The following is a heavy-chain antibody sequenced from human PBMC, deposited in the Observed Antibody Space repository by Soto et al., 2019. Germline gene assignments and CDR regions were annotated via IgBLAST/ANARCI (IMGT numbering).Heavy chain of an antibody. CDR3: ARDRGCSSTSCYLNWFDH. CDR2: INSDGSST. V-gene: IGHV3-74*01. Sequence: GGSLRLSCAASGFTFSSYWMHWVRQAPGKGLVWVSRINSDGSSTSYADSVKGRFTISRDNAKNTLYLQMNSLRAEDTAVYYCARDRGCSSTSCYLNWFDHWGQGTLVTVSS. D-gene: IGHD2-2*01. CDR1: GFTFSSYW. J-gene: IGHJ5*02.